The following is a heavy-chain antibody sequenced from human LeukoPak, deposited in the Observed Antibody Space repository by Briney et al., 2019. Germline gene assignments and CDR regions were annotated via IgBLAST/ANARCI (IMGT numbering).Heavy chain of an antibody. CDR3: ARARNYYDISDYYYEGDAFDI. D-gene: IGHD3-22*01. V-gene: IGHV4-59*13. J-gene: IGHJ3*02. CDR2: IYYSGST. Sequence: PSETLSLTCTVSGGSISSYHWSWLRQPPGKAREGLGYIYYSGSTNYNPSLKGPVTISVDTSKNQFSLKLSSVTAADTAVYYCARARNYYDISDYYYEGDAFDIWGQGTMVTVSS. CDR1: GGSISSYH.